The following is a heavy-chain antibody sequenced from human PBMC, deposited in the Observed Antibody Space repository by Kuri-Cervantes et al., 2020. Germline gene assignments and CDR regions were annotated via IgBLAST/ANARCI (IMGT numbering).Heavy chain of an antibody. J-gene: IGHJ4*02. D-gene: IGHD3-22*01. CDR1: GESFSGYY. Sequence: SETLSLTCAVYGESFSGYYWSWLRQSPGKGLEWIGEINRSGNTNYNASLKSRATISIDTSNNQFSLMVTSVTAADTAIYYCARAAFDTSGYLYAYWGQGTLVTVSS. V-gene: IGHV4-34*01. CDR2: INRSGNT. CDR3: ARAAFDTSGYLYAY.